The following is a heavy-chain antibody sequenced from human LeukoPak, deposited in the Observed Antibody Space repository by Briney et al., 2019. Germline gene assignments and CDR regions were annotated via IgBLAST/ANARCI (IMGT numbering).Heavy chain of an antibody. CDR2: IYHSGST. V-gene: IGHV4-38-2*02. J-gene: IGHJ4*02. CDR3: ARARGSYGGVAFDY. Sequence: SETLSLTCTVSGYSISSGYYWGWIRQPPGKGLEWIGSIYHSGSTYYNPSLKSRVTISVDRSKNQFSLKLSSVTVADTAVYYCARARGSYGGVAFDYWGQGTLVTVSS. D-gene: IGHD1-26*01. CDR1: GYSISSGYY.